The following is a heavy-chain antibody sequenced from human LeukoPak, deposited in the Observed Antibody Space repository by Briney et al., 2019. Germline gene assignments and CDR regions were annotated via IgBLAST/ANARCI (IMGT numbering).Heavy chain of an antibody. D-gene: IGHD2-8*01. CDR1: GGTFSSYA. J-gene: IGHJ4*02. V-gene: IGHV1-69*05. CDR3: ARDRFPRWSRPLLRY. Sequence: SVKVSCKASGGTFSSYAISWVRQAPGQGLEWMGGIIPIFGTANYAQKFQGRVTITTDESTSTAYMELSSLRSEDTAVYYCARDRFPRWSRPLLRYWGQGTLVTVSS. CDR2: IIPIFGTA.